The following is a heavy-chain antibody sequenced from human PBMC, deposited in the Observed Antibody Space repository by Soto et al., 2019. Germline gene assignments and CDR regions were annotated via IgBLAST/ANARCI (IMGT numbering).Heavy chain of an antibody. D-gene: IGHD2-2*01. CDR1: GFTFSSYG. V-gene: IGHV3-30*18. J-gene: IGHJ6*02. CDR3: AKDHCSSTSCKRYYYYGMVL. Sequence: PGGSLRLSCAASGFTFSSYGMHWVRQAPGKGLEWVAVISYDGSNKYYADSVKGRFTISRDNSESTLYLQMNSLRAEDTAVYYCAKDHCSSTSCKRYYYYGMVLWGQGTRVTVSS. CDR2: ISYDGSNK.